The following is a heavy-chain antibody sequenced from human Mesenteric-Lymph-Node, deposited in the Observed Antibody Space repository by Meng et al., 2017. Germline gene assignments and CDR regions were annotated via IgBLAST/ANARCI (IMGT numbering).Heavy chain of an antibody. V-gene: IGHV1-2*06. CDR2: INPNSGGT. J-gene: IGHJ4*02. Sequence: EQLVQAGAEVKKPGASVKVSCKASGYTFTGYYMHWVRQAPGQGLEWMGRINPNSGGTNYAQKFQGRVTMTRDTSISTAYMELSRLRSDDTAVYYCARVDYYDSSGYSGYFDYWGQGTLVTVSS. CDR3: ARVDYYDSSGYSGYFDY. D-gene: IGHD3-22*01. CDR1: GYTFTGYY.